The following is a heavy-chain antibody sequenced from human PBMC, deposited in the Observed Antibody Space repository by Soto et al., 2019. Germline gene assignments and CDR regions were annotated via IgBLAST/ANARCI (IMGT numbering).Heavy chain of an antibody. Sequence: EVQLLESGGGLVQPGGSLRLSCAASGFTFSSYAMSWVRQAQGKGLEWVSAISGSGGSTYYADSVKGRFTISRDNSKNTLYLQMNSLRAEDTAVYYCAKLDIVATSHFDYWGQGTLVTVSS. J-gene: IGHJ4*02. D-gene: IGHD5-12*01. CDR3: AKLDIVATSHFDY. CDR1: GFTFSSYA. CDR2: ISGSGGST. V-gene: IGHV3-23*01.